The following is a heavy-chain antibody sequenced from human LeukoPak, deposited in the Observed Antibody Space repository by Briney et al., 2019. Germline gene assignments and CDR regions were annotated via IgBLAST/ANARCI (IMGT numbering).Heavy chain of an antibody. J-gene: IGHJ4*02. D-gene: IGHD5-12*01. CDR1: GYTLTELS. Sequence: ASVKVSCKVSGYTLTELSMHWVRQAPGKGLEWMGGFDPEDGETIYAQKFQGRVTMTEHTSTDTAYMELSSLRSEDTAVYYCATAGDSGYDPFDYWGQGTLVTVSS. V-gene: IGHV1-24*01. CDR2: FDPEDGET. CDR3: ATAGDSGYDPFDY.